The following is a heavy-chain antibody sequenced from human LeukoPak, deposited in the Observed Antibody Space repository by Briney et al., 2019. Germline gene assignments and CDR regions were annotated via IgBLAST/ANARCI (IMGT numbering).Heavy chain of an antibody. CDR3: AKDESSSQYYFDY. V-gene: IGHV3-11*01. CDR2: ISSSGSTI. CDR1: GFTVSSNY. Sequence: GGSLRLSCAASGFTVSSNYMSWVRQAPGKGLEWVSYISSSGSTIYYADSVKGRFTISRDNAKNSLYLQMNSLRAEDTAVYYCAKDESSSQYYFDYWGQGTLVPVS. J-gene: IGHJ4*02. D-gene: IGHD6-13*01.